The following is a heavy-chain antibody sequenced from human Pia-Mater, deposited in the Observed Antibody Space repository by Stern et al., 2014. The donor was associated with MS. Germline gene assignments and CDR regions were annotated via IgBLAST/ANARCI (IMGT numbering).Heavy chain of an antibody. Sequence: VQLVQSGAELIRPGESLKISCKGSGFKFSIYWIAWVRQMPGKGLEWMGIIYPGDSETRYSPSFQGQVTMSADKSTSPASLQWSSLNASDPAMYFCARQTTAWASDVWGQGTLVTVSS. V-gene: IGHV5-51*01. J-gene: IGHJ4*02. D-gene: IGHD1-14*01. CDR3: ARQTTAWASDV. CDR1: GFKFSIYW. CDR2: IYPGDSET.